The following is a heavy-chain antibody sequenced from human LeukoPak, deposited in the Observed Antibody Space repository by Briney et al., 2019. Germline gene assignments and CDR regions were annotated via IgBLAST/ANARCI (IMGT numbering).Heavy chain of an antibody. Sequence: GGSLRLSCAASGFTFSDYYMSWIRQAPGKGLEWVSYISSSGSTIYYADSVKGRFTISRDNAKNSLYLQMNSLRAEDTAVYYCARPRTYYYDSSGYYYYWGQGTLVTVSS. D-gene: IGHD3-22*01. CDR2: ISSSGSTI. CDR1: GFTFSDYY. J-gene: IGHJ4*02. CDR3: ARPRTYYYDSSGYYYY. V-gene: IGHV3-11*04.